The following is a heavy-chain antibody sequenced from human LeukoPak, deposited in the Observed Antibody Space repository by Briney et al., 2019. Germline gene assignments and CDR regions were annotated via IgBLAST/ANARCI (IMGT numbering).Heavy chain of an antibody. Sequence: SETLSLTCTVSGGSISSYYWSWIRLPPGKGLEWIGYLSKSGSTNYSPSLKSRVTIFGDTSKNQFFLKLSSVTAADTAMYYCARARYVNSFYALDIWGQGTLVTVSS. V-gene: IGHV4-59*01. D-gene: IGHD3-9*01. J-gene: IGHJ3*02. CDR3: ARARYVNSFYALDI. CDR1: GGSISSYY. CDR2: LSKSGST.